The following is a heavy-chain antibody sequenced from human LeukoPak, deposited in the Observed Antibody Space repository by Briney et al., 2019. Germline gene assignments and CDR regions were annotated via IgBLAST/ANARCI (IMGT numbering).Heavy chain of an antibody. CDR1: GGSISSYY. Sequence: PSETLSLTCTVSGGSISSYYWSWIRQPPGKGLEWIGYIYYSGSTNYNPSLKSRVTISVDTSKNQFSLKLSSVTAADTAVYYCARVGNGDYGSFFYYYYYMDVWGKGTTVTVSS. CDR3: ARVGNGDYGSFFYYYYYMDV. CDR2: IYYSGST. D-gene: IGHD4-17*01. J-gene: IGHJ6*03. V-gene: IGHV4-59*08.